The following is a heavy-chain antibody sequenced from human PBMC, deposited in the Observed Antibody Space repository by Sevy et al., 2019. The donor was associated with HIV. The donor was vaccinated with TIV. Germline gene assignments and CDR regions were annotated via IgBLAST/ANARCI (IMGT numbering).Heavy chain of an antibody. D-gene: IGHD6-13*01. J-gene: IGHJ6*03. V-gene: IGHV3-74*01. CDR2: INSDGSST. Sequence: GGSLRLSCAASGFTFSSYWMHWVRQAPGKGLVWVSRINSDGSSTSYADSVKGRFTISRDNAKNTLYLQMNSLRAEDTAVYYCARGDSSSWYNYYYYMDVWGKGPRSPSP. CDR1: GFTFSSYW. CDR3: ARGDSSSWYNYYYYMDV.